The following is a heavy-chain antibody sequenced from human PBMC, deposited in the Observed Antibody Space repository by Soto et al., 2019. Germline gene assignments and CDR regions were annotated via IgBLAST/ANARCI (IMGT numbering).Heavy chain of an antibody. J-gene: IGHJ6*02. CDR1: GDSVSSNGAC. CDR2: IYYRSKWFH. D-gene: IGHD2-15*01. CDR3: ARVHCSAGTCLDGLDF. Sequence: PSQTLSLTCVISGDSVSSNGACWNWIRQSPSRGLQWLGRIYYRSKWFHDYAASVESRMAINPDTSRNQFSLQVNYVTPEDTAVYYCARVHCSAGTCLDGLDFWGQGTTVTVSS. V-gene: IGHV6-1*01.